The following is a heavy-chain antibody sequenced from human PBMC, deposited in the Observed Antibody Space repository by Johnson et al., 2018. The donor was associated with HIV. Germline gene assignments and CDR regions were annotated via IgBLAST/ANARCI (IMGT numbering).Heavy chain of an antibody. V-gene: IGHV3-30*03. CDR3: ARDPTIAWDLKGDAFDI. D-gene: IGHD1-26*01. CDR1: GFTFSNYA. J-gene: IGHJ3*02. Sequence: QVQLVESGGGVVQPGRSLRLSCTASGFTFSNYAIHWVRQAPGKGLEWVAGITYDGTNKYYADSVKGRFTLSRDNSKNTLDLQMNSLRAEDTALYYCARDPTIAWDLKGDAFDIWGQGTMVTVSS. CDR2: ITYDGTNK.